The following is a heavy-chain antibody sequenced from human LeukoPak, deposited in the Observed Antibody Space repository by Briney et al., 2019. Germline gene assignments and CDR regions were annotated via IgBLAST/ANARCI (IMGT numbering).Heavy chain of an antibody. J-gene: IGHJ4*02. Sequence: PSETLSLTCTVSGGSISSSSYYWGWLPPPPGKGLDWIGSIYYSGSTYYNPSLKSRVTISVDTSKNQFSLKLSSVTAADTAVYYCASLYCGGDCYPDYWGQGTLVTVSS. CDR2: IYYSGST. D-gene: IGHD2-21*02. CDR3: ASLYCGGDCYPDY. CDR1: GGSISSSSYY. V-gene: IGHV4-39*01.